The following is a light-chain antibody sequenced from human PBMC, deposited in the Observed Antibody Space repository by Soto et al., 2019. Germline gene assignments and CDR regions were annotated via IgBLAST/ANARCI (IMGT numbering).Light chain of an antibody. CDR2: AAS. J-gene: IGKJ3*01. Sequence: DIQMTQSPSSLSASVGDRVTITFRASQSISSYLNWYQQKPGKAPKLLIYAASSLQSGVPSRFSGSGSGTDFTLTISSLQPEDFATYYCQQSYSSLIPFGPGNKVDI. CDR3: QQSYSSLIP. V-gene: IGKV1-39*01. CDR1: QSISSY.